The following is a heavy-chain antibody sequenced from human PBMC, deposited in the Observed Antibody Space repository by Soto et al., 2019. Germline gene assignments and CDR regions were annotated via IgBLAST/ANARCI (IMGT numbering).Heavy chain of an antibody. CDR2: VSHDGSNK. CDR3: ARVSIAVAGIAYYFDS. V-gene: IGHV3-30-3*01. J-gene: IGHJ4*02. CDR1: GFSFSSCA. Sequence: QVQLVESGGGVVQPGRSLRLSCAGSGFSFSSCAMHWVRQAPGKGLEWVAVVSHDGSNKYYADSVKGRVTISRDNSINTVYLQMNSLRAEDTAVYYCARVSIAVAGIAYYFDSWGQGTLVTVSS. D-gene: IGHD6-19*01.